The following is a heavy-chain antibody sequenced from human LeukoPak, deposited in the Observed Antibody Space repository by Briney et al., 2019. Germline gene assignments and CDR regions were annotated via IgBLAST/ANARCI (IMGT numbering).Heavy chain of an antibody. V-gene: IGHV4-59*01. CDR3: ARTAEGGYSYGYFYYYYMDV. J-gene: IGHJ6*03. D-gene: IGHD5-18*01. Sequence: PSETLSLTCTVSGGSISNYYWSWIRQPPGKGLEWIGYIYYSGGTNYKSSLKSRVTISVDTSKNQFSLKLRSVTAADTAVYYCARTAEGGYSYGYFYYYYMDVWGKGTTVTISS. CDR1: GGSISNYY. CDR2: IYYSGGT.